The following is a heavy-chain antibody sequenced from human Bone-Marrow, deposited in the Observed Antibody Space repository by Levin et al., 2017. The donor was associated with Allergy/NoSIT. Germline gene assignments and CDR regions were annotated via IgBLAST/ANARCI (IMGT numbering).Heavy chain of an antibody. CDR3: ARHSEVGATTYHYDYGMDV. CDR2: INHSGST. D-gene: IGHD1-26*01. V-gene: IGHV4-34*01. J-gene: IGHJ6*02. CDR1: GGSFSGYY. Sequence: ASETLSLTCAVYGGSFSGYYWSWIRQPPGKGLEWIGEINHSGSTNYNPSLKSRVTISVDTSKNQFSLKLSSVTAADTAVYYCARHSEVGATTYHYDYGMDVWGQGTTVTVSS.